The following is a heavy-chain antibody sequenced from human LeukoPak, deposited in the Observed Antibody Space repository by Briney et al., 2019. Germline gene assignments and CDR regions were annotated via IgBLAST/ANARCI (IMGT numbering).Heavy chain of an antibody. Sequence: SETLSLTCTVSGGSISSYYWSWIRQPPGKGLEWIGYIYYSGSTNYNPSLKSRVTIPVDTSKNQFSLKLSSVTAADTAVYYCARGIVVPAAIAGNWFDPWGQGTLVTVSS. J-gene: IGHJ5*02. CDR3: ARGIVVPAAIAGNWFDP. CDR1: GGSISSYY. CDR2: IYYSGST. V-gene: IGHV4-59*01. D-gene: IGHD2-2*02.